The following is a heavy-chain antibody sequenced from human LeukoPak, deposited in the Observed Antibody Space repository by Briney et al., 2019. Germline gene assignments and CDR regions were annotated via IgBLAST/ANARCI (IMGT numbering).Heavy chain of an antibody. Sequence: SETLSLTCTVSGGSISSSSYYWGWIRQPPGKGLEWIGSSYYSGSTYYNPSMKRRATISVDTSKNQFSLKLSSVTGADTAVYYCARHVVVTVPFDYWGQGTLVTVSS. V-gene: IGHV4-39*01. CDR1: GGSISSSSYY. D-gene: IGHD4-11*01. CDR2: SYYSGST. J-gene: IGHJ4*02. CDR3: ARHVVVTVPFDY.